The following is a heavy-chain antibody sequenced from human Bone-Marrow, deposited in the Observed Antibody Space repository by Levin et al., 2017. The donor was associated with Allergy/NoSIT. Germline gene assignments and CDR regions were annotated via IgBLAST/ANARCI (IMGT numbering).Heavy chain of an antibody. V-gene: IGHV4-30-4*01. CDR3: ARDGDSSGYTTIDY. CDR1: GGSISSGDYY. CDR2: IYYSGST. J-gene: IGHJ4*02. Sequence: LRLSCTVSGGSISSGDYYWSWIRQPPGKGLEWIGYIYYSGSTYYNPSLKSRVTISVDTSKNQFSLKLSSVTAADTAVYYCARDGDSSGYTTIDYWGQGTLVTVSS. D-gene: IGHD3-22*01.